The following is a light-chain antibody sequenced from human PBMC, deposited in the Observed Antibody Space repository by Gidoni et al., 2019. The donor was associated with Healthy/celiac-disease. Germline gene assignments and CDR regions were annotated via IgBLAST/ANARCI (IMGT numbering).Light chain of an antibody. CDR2: AAS. Sequence: DIQMTQSPSSLSASVGDRVTITCRASHGISNYLAWYQQKPGKVPKLLIYAASTLQSGVPSRFSGSGSGTDFTLTISSLQPEDVATYYCQKYSSAPFTFGPGTKVDIK. CDR3: QKYSSAPFT. V-gene: IGKV1-27*01. J-gene: IGKJ3*01. CDR1: HGISNY.